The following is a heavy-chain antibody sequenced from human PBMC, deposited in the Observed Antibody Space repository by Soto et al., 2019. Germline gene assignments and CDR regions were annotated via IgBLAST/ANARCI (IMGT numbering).Heavy chain of an antibody. J-gene: IGHJ4*02. CDR2: INAYNGNT. V-gene: IGHV1-18*01. CDR3: AGDRPPPDY. CDR1: GYTFTSYA. Sequence: ASVKVSCKASGYTFTSYAITWVRQAPGQGLEWMGWINAYNGNTNYAQKLQGRVTMTTDTSTSTAYMELRSLRSDDTAVYYCAGDRPPPDYWGQGTLVTVSS.